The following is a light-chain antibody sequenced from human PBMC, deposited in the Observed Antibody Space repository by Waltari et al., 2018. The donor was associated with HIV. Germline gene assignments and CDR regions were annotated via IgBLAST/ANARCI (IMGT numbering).Light chain of an antibody. CDR3: QQYGRSQKLP. CDR1: QSVTNNY. CDR2: GAS. Sequence: EIVLTQSPGTLSLSPGERATLSCRASQSVTNNYLAWYQQKPGQAPRLLIQGASRRATGIPDRFTGSGSGTDFTLTISRLEPEDFAVYFCQQYGRSQKLPFGGGTKVEIK. J-gene: IGKJ4*01. V-gene: IGKV3-20*01.